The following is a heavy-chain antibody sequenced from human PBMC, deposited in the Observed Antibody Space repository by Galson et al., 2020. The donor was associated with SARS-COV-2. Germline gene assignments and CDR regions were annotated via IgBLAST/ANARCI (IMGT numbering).Heavy chain of an antibody. D-gene: IGHD3-10*01. V-gene: IGHV4-30-2*01. CDR1: GASISSDDSS. Sequence: SETLSLTCAVSGASISSDDSSWSWVRQPPGKGLEWVGFVYHMGGTYYNPSLKSRVTISLDRSKNQVSLKLSSVTAADTAVYFCARVREGSGRYYSPHGLDYFDHWGQGTLVTVSS. CDR2: VYHMGGT. J-gene: IGHJ4*02. CDR3: ARVREGSGRYYSPHGLDYFDH.